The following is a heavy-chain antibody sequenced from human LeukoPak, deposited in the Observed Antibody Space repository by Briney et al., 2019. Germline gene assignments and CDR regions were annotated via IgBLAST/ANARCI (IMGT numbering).Heavy chain of an antibody. Sequence: GGSLRLSCAASGFTFSSYWMHWVRHAPGKGLVWVSRINTDGSSTSYADSVKGRFTISRDNSKNTLYLQMNSLRAEDTAVYYCARGRQEAAADTQGSEIYYYYYMDVWGKGTTVTVSS. CDR1: GFTFSSYW. D-gene: IGHD6-13*01. CDR2: INTDGSST. CDR3: ARGRQEAAADTQGSEIYYYYYMDV. V-gene: IGHV3-74*01. J-gene: IGHJ6*03.